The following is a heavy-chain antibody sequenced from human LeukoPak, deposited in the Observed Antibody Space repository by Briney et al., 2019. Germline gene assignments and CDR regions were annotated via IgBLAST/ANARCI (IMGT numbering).Heavy chain of an antibody. J-gene: IGHJ3*01. CDR3: ARDMNTRVTPISYAFDL. D-gene: IGHD4-23*01. V-gene: IGHV1-18*01. CDR2: ISAYNGNT. CDR1: GYTFTSYG. Sequence: ASVKVSCKASGYTFTSYGISWARQAPGQGLEWMGWISAYNGNTNYAQKLQGRVTMTTDTSTSTAYMELRSLRSDDTAVYYCARDMNTRVTPISYAFDLWGQGTMVIVSS.